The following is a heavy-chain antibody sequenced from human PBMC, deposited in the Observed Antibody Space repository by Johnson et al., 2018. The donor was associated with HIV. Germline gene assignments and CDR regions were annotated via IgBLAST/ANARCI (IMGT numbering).Heavy chain of an antibody. CDR2: ISSSGRTI. CDR1: GFIFSDYY. V-gene: IGHV3-11*01. J-gene: IGHJ3*02. Sequence: QVQLVESGGGVVKPGGSLRLSCAASGFIFSDYYMTWIRQAPGKGLESISYISSSGRTIYYADSVKGRFTMSRDNAKKSLYLQMNSLRAEDTALYYCARAYMSSGSYYDAFDIWGQGTMVIVSS. CDR3: ARAYMSSGSYYDAFDI. D-gene: IGHD1-26*01.